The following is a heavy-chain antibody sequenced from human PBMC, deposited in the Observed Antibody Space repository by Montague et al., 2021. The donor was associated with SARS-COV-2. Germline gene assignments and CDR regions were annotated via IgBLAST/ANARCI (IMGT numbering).Heavy chain of an antibody. V-gene: IGHV3-21*01. D-gene: IGHD4-17*01. CDR1: GFTFSNFF. CDR3: ARELGRTGAFDI. CDR2: ITSSGDYI. J-gene: IGHJ3*02. Sequence: SLRLSCASSGFTFSNFFINWFPQAPGKGLEWVSSITSSGDYIWYADSLKGRFTGSRDNAKNSVYLQMSSLRAEDTAVYYCARELGRTGAFDIWGQGTAVTVSS.